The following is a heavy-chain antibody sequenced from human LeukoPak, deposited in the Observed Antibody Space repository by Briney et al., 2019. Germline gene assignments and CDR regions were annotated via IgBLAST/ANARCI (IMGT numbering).Heavy chain of an antibody. J-gene: IGHJ4*02. CDR1: GGSISSYY. V-gene: IGHV4-59*01. CDR2: IYYSGST. CDR3: ARGPTTVPATYYFDY. D-gene: IGHD4-11*01. Sequence: SETLSLTCTVPGGSISSYYWSWIRQPPGKGLEWIGYIYYSGSTNYNPSLKSRVTISVDTSKNQFSLKLSSVTAADTAVYYCARGPTTVPATYYFDYWGQGTLVTVSS.